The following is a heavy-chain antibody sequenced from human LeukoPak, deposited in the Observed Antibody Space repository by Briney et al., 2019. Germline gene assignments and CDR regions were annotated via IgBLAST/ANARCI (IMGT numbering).Heavy chain of an antibody. Sequence: GGSLRLSCAASGFTFSDYYMSWIRKAPGKGLEWVSYISSSGSTIYYADSVKGRFTISRDNAKNSLYLQMNSLRAEDTAVYYCARGADYDILTGYYNPAEYFQHWGQGTLVTVSS. CDR1: GFTFSDYY. CDR3: ARGADYDILTGYYNPAEYFQH. J-gene: IGHJ1*01. V-gene: IGHV3-11*01. CDR2: ISSSGSTI. D-gene: IGHD3-9*01.